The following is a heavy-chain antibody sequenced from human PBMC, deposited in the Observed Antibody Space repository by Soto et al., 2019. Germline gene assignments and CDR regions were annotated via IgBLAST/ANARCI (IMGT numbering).Heavy chain of an antibody. D-gene: IGHD3-10*01. J-gene: IGHJ4*02. CDR3: ARGSAMVRGVIIDY. CDR1: GGSISSYY. CDR2: IYYSGST. Sequence: QVQLQESGPGLVKPSETLSLTCTVSGGSISSYYWSWIRQPTGKGLEWIGYIYYSGSTNYNPSLKSRVTISVVTSKNQFSLKLSSVTAADTAVYYCARGSAMVRGVIIDYWGQGTLVTVSS. V-gene: IGHV4-59*01.